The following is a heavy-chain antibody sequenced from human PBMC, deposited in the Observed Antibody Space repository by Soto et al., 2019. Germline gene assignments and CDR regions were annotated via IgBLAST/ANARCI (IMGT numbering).Heavy chain of an antibody. V-gene: IGHV1-46*03. CDR1: GYTFTNCY. Sequence: QVQLMQSGAEVRKPGASVRLSCKASGYTFTNCYLHWVRQAPGQGLEWMGIINPNDGSTTYPQKFQGRVTMTRDTSTSTVYMELGSLRSEDTAVYFCARDLPTVLPLSPTYYGMDVWGQGTTVTVSS. CDR2: INPNDGST. CDR3: ARDLPTVLPLSPTYYGMDV. D-gene: IGHD4-17*01. J-gene: IGHJ6*02.